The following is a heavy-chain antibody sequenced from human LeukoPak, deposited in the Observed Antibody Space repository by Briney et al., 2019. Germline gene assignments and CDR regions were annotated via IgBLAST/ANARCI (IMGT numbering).Heavy chain of an antibody. Sequence: PSETLSLTCIVSGGSISSSSYYWGWIRQPPGKGLEWIGSIYYSGSTYYNPSLKSRVTISVDTSKNQLSLKLSAVTAADTAVYYCASVRRGFGESSKYYSYYYMDVWGNGTTVPIS. CDR1: GGSISSSSYY. V-gene: IGHV4-39*01. D-gene: IGHD3-10*01. J-gene: IGHJ6*03. CDR3: ASVRRGFGESSKYYSYYYMDV. CDR2: IYYSGST.